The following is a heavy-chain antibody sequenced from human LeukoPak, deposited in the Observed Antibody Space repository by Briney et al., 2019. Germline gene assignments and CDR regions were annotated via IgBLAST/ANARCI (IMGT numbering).Heavy chain of an antibody. J-gene: IGHJ4*02. CDR1: GGSISSSSYY. V-gene: IGHV4-61*05. Sequence: SETLSLTCTVSGGSISSSSYYWGWIRQPPGKGLEWIGYIYYSGSTNYNPSLKSRVTISVDTSKNQFSLKLSSVTAADTAVYYCATGRLYYDSSGAIFDYWGQGTLVTVSS. CDR3: ATGRLYYDSSGAIFDY. CDR2: IYYSGST. D-gene: IGHD3-22*01.